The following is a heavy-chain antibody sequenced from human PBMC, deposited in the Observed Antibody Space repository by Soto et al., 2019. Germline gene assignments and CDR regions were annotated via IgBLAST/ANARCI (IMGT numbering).Heavy chain of an antibody. CDR3: ASGSHVPHY. J-gene: IGHJ4*02. CDR1: SGSISSGGYS. CDR2: ISHSGST. D-gene: IGHD6-6*01. V-gene: IGHV4-30-2*06. Sequence: QLQLQESGSGLVKPSQTLSLTCAVSSGSISSGGYSWSWIRQSPGKGLEWIGYISHSGSTYYNPSLKSRVTISVDRSKNQFSLKVSSVTAADTAVYYCASGSHVPHYWGRGTLVTVSS.